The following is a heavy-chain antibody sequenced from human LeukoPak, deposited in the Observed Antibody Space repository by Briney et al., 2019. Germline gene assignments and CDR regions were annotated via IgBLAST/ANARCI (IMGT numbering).Heavy chain of an antibody. CDR2: IYYSGST. Sequence: PSETLSLTCTVSGGSISSYYWSWIRQPPGKGLEWIGHIYYSGSTNYNPSLKSRVTISVDTSKNQFSLKLSSVTAADTAVYYCARVSSHYYDSSGYYETFDYWGQGTLVTVSS. D-gene: IGHD3-22*01. CDR3: ARVSSHYYDSSGYYETFDY. CDR1: GGSISSYY. V-gene: IGHV4-59*01. J-gene: IGHJ4*02.